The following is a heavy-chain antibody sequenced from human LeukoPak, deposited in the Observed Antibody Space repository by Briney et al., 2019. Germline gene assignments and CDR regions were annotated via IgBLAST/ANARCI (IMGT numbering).Heavy chain of an antibody. CDR3: ARSQYYYDTGGYYHAFDY. D-gene: IGHD3-22*01. Sequence: ASVKVSCKASGSTFTTYDINWVRQATGQGLEWMGWMNPNSGNTVYAQRFQGRVTITRDTSISTVYLELSRLRSDDTALYYCARSQYYYDTGGYYHAFDYWGQGTLVTVSS. CDR1: GSTFTTYD. CDR2: MNPNSGNT. V-gene: IGHV1-8*03. J-gene: IGHJ4*02.